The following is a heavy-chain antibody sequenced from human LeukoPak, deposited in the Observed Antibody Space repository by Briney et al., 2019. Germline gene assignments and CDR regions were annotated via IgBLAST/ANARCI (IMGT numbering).Heavy chain of an antibody. Sequence: PSETLSLTCPVSGFSITSGYFWGWIRQSPGKGLEWIGYIYHNGDTVYNPSLNSSLRSRVTLLVEPSKNQFSLSLNSVIAADTAVFYCVRAESVGIFDVWGQGILVTVSS. CDR2: IYHNGDT. J-gene: IGHJ4*02. CDR3: VRAESVGIFDV. D-gene: IGHD1-26*01. V-gene: IGHV4-38-2*02. CDR1: GFSITSGYF.